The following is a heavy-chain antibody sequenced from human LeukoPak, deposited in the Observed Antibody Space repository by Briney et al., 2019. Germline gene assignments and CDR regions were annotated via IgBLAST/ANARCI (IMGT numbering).Heavy chain of an antibody. D-gene: IGHD6-13*01. J-gene: IGHJ4*02. CDR1: GFTFSSYS. V-gene: IGHV3-66*01. CDR2: IYSGGST. CDR3: ARRAADRPDY. Sequence: PGGSLRLSCAASGFTFSSYSMNWVRQAPGKGLEWVSVIYSGGSTYYADSVKGRFTISRDNSKNTLYLQMNSLRAEDTAVYYCARRAADRPDYWGQGTLVTVSS.